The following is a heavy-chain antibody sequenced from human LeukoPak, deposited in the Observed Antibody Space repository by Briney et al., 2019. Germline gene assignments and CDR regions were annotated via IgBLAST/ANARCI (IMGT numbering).Heavy chain of an antibody. D-gene: IGHD4-17*01. V-gene: IGHV2-5*02. J-gene: IGHJ4*02. CDR3: AHYGDYRFLYYFDH. CDR2: IYWDDNK. Sequence: SLPTLGNPTQTLTLTCTFSGFSLSSTGVGVGWIRQPPGKALEWLALIYWDDNKLYSPSLKSRLTITKDTSKNQVVLTMTNIDPVDTATYYCAHYGDYRFLYYFDHWGRGTLVTVSS. CDR1: GFSLSSTGVG.